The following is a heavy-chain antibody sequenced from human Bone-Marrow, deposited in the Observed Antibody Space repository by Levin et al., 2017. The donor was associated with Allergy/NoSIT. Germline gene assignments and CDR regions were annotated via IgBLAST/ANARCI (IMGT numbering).Heavy chain of an antibody. Sequence: PGGSLRLSCAASGLTFSNTWMSWVRQAPGKGLEWVGRIKSKSAGGTTDYAAPVKGRFTISRDDSKDTLYLQSNSLKPEDTAVYYCATDIEKGAFDNWGQGTMVAVSS. CDR1: GLTFSNTW. CDR2: IKSKSAGGTT. J-gene: IGHJ3*02. V-gene: IGHV3-15*01. CDR3: ATDIEKGAFDN.